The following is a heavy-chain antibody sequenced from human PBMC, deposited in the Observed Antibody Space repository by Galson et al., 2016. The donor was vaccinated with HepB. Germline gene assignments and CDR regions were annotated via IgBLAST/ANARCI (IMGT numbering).Heavy chain of an antibody. CDR1: GFTFSTYG. J-gene: IGHJ2*01. D-gene: IGHD1-1*01. CDR2: ISYHGSNK. CDR3: AKEPSTGTNWYFDL. Sequence: SLRLSCAASGFTFSTYGMHWVRQAPGKGLEWVALISYHGSNKYYADSVKGRFTISRDNSKNTLYLQMYSLRAEDTAVYYCAKEPSTGTNWYFDLWGRGTLVTVSS. V-gene: IGHV3-30*18.